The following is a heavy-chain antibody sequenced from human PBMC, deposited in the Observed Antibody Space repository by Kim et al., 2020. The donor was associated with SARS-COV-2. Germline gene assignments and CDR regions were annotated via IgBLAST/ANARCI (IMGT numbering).Heavy chain of an antibody. D-gene: IGHD2-2*02. CDR2: IKSKTDGGTT. V-gene: IGHV3-15*01. CDR3: TTDTIVVVPAAIGLQVIDY. J-gene: IGHJ4*02. CDR1: GFTFSNAW. Sequence: GGSLRLSCAASGFTFSNAWMSWVRQAPGKGLEWVGRIKSKTDGGTTDYAAPVKGRFTISRDDSKNTLYLQMNSLKTEDTAVYYCTTDTIVVVPAAIGLQVIDYWGQGTLVTVSS.